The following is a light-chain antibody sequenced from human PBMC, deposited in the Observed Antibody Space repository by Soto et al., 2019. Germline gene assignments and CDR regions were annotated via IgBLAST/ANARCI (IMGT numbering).Light chain of an antibody. CDR3: QQYTNTNNPWM. Sequence: DIQITQSPSSISASVVDRVTITFLASQGISNYLVWFQQKPGKVPKRLIYAATSLQSGVPSRFSGSGSGTEFNLIISGLQPDDSATYYCQQYTNTNNPWMFGQGTKVNIK. V-gene: IGKV1-17*03. CDR1: QGISNY. CDR2: AAT. J-gene: IGKJ1*01.